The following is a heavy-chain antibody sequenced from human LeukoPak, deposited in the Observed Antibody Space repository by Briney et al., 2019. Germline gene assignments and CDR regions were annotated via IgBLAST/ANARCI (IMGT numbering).Heavy chain of an antibody. Sequence: PSETLSLTCTVSGGSISSYYWSWIRQPARKGPEWIGRIYTNWSTNYNPSLKSRVTMSVDTSKNQFSLKLSSVTAADTAVYYCARGIEYSSSSVWGYSSGWYFDYWGQGTLVTVSS. D-gene: IGHD6-6*01. J-gene: IGHJ4*02. CDR3: ARGIEYSSSSVWGYSSGWYFDY. CDR1: GGSISSYY. V-gene: IGHV4-4*07. CDR2: IYTNWST.